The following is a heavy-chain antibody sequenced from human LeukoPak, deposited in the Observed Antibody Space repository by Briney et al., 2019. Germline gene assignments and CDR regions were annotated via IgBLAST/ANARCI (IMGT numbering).Heavy chain of an antibody. CDR3: ARGTYYDY. CDR2: ICTYNGNT. V-gene: IGHV1-18*01. J-gene: IGHJ4*02. CDR1: GYTFTTYG. D-gene: IGHD1-26*01. Sequence: ASVTVSCKASGYTFTTYGISWVRQAPGQGLEWMGWICTYNGNTEYAQNLQGTVTMTTDTSTSTAYMELRSLRSDDTAVYYCARGTYYDYWGQGTLVTVSS.